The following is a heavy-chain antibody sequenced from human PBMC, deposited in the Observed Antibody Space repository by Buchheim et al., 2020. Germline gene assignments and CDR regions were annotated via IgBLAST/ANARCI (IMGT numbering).Heavy chain of an antibody. D-gene: IGHD6-13*01. Sequence: EVQLWECGGGLVQLGGSLRLSCAASGFTFSNYVMNWVRQAPGKGLEWVSAISGSGGATYYADSVKGWFSPSRDNSEKTLYLQMNSLRADDTAVYYCAKGIAAAVNYWGQGTL. J-gene: IGHJ4*02. V-gene: IGHV3-23*01. CDR2: ISGSGGAT. CDR3: AKGIAAAVNY. CDR1: GFTFSNYV.